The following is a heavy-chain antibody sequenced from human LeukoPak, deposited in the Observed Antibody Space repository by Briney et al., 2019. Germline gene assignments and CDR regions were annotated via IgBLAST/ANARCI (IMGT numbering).Heavy chain of an antibody. CDR1: GYSLIKYD. CDR3: ARVSEGRKLGCSSTSCSTIDY. Sequence: RASVKVSCKASGYSLIKYDMNWVRQAPGQGLEWMGWINTNTGNPTYAQGFTGRFVFSLDTSVSTAYLQISSLKAEDTAVYYCARVSEGRKLGCSSTSCSTIDYWGQGTLVTVSS. D-gene: IGHD2-2*01. CDR2: INTNTGNP. J-gene: IGHJ4*02. V-gene: IGHV7-4-1*02.